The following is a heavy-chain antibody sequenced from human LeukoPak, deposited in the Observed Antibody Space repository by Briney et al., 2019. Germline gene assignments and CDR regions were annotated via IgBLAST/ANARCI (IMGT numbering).Heavy chain of an antibody. CDR3: TKHCTGDYSLGY. CDR1: GFTFNNYA. CDR2: VGVSGADT. V-gene: IGHV3-23*01. Sequence: GGSLRLSCAASGFTFNNYAMNWVRQAPGKGLEWVSTVGVSGADTYYADSVRGRFTISRDNSKNTLSLQMRSLRAEDTAIYYCTKHCTGDYSLGYWGQGTLVTVSS. D-gene: IGHD7-27*01. J-gene: IGHJ4*02.